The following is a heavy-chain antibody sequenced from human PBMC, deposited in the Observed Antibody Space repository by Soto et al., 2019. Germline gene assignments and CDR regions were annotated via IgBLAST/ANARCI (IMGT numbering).Heavy chain of an antibody. D-gene: IGHD3-9*01. CDR3: AHRGGAPVGLYFFHS. V-gene: IGHV2-5*01. CDR1: WFSLSTTGVG. J-gene: IGHJ4*02. CDR2: IYWHDDK. Sequence: SGPTLVNPPQTLTQTCTFSWFSLSTTGVGVSWIRQPPGKALGWLPLIYWHDDKRYSPSLKSRLTITKDTSKNRVVLTMTNRALVDPATFSCAHRGGAPVGLYFFHSGGQGALVTFS.